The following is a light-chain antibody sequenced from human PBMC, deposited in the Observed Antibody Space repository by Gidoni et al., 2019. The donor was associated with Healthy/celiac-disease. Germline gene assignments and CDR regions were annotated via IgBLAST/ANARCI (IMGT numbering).Light chain of an antibody. CDR2: AAS. J-gene: IGKJ3*01. CDR3: QHYYSYPFT. Sequence: AIRMTQSPSSFSASTGDRVTITCRASQGISSDLALYQQKPVKAPKLLIYAASTLQSGVPSGFRGSGSWTYFTLPIRCLQSEAFATYYCQHYYSYPFTFGPGTKVDIK. V-gene: IGKV1-8*01. CDR1: QGISSD.